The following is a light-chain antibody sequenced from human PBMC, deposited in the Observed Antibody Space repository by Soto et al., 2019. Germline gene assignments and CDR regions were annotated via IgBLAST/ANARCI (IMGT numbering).Light chain of an antibody. J-gene: IGKJ4*01. V-gene: IGKV3-20*01. Sequence: EIVLTQSPGTLSLSPGERATLSCRASQSVSSGNLAWYQQKPGQAPRLLIYGAASRATGIPDRFSGSGSGTDFTLTISRLEPADFAVYFCQQYGSSPLTFVGGTKVDIK. CDR2: GAA. CDR3: QQYGSSPLT. CDR1: QSVSSGN.